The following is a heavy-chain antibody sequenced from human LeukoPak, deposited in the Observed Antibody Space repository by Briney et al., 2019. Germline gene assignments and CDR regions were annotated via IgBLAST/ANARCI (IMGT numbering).Heavy chain of an antibody. J-gene: IGHJ2*01. CDR2: IKQDGSEK. V-gene: IGHV3-7*01. CDR3: ARSYAATGYFDL. CDR1: GFTFSNAW. Sequence: GGSLRLSCAASGFTFSNAWMSWVRQAPGKGLEWVANIKQDGSEKYYVDSVKGRFTISRDNAKNSLYLQMNSLRAEDTAVYYCARSYAATGYFDLWGRGTLVTVSS. D-gene: IGHD2-8*01.